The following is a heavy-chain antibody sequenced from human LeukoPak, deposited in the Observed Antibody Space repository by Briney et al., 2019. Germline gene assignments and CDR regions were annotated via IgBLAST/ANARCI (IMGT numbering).Heavy chain of an antibody. CDR1: GDAISSSSYY. CDR3: SRSDKITFAGVIVDY. J-gene: IGHJ4*02. D-gene: IGHD3-16*02. Sequence: PSETLSLTCTVSGDAISSSSYYWGWIRQPPGKGLEWIGSIYYSGSTYYNPSLKSRVTISVDTSKNQFSLKLSSVTAADTAEYYCSRSDKITFAGVIVDYWGQGTLVTVSS. V-gene: IGHV4-39*01. CDR2: IYYSGST.